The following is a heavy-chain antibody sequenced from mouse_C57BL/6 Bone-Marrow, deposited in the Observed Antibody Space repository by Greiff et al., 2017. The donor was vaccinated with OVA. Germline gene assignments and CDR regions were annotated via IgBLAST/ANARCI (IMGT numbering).Heavy chain of an antibody. CDR2: IDPENGDT. D-gene: IGHD1-1*01. CDR1: GFNIKNTY. Sequence: EVNVVESVAELVRPGASVKLSCTASGFNIKNTYMHWVKQRPEQGLEWIGRIDPENGDTEYASKFQGKATITADTSSNTAYLQLSSLTSEDTAVYYCTTWGFITTVVDYWGQGTTLTVSS. V-gene: IGHV14-4*01. CDR3: TTWGFITTVVDY. J-gene: IGHJ2*01.